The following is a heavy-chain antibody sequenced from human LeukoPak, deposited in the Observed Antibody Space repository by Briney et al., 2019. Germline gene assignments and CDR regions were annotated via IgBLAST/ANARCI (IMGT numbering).Heavy chain of an antibody. CDR1: GGSISSSSYY. Sequence: SETLSLTCTVSGGSISSSSYYWGWIRQPPGKGLEWIGSIYYSGSTYYNPSLKSRVTISVDTSKNQFSLKLSSVTAADTAVYYCARRIAAASIHFDYWGQGTLVTVSS. CDR2: IYYSGST. CDR3: ARRIAAASIHFDY. J-gene: IGHJ4*02. V-gene: IGHV4-39*07. D-gene: IGHD6-13*01.